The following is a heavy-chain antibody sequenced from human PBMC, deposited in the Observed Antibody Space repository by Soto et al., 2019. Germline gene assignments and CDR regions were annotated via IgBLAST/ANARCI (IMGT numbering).Heavy chain of an antibody. J-gene: IGHJ4*02. Sequence: GGSLRLSCAASGFTFSSYAMSWVRQAPGKGLEWVSAISGSGGSTYYADSVKGRFTISRDNSKNTLYLQMNSLRAEDTAVYYCAKPQEGSSWELPIDYWGQGTLVTVSS. CDR2: ISGSGGST. CDR1: GFTFSSYA. D-gene: IGHD1-26*01. CDR3: AKPQEGSSWELPIDY. V-gene: IGHV3-23*01.